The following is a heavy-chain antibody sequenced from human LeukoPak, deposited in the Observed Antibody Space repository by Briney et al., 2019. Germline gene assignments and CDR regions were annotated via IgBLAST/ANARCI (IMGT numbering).Heavy chain of an antibody. D-gene: IGHD6-13*01. V-gene: IGHV3-7*01. CDR1: GFTFSSNW. J-gene: IGHJ1*01. CDR3: ARDAGGILEYFYH. CDR2: IKQDGSEA. Sequence: GGSLRLSCATSGFTFSSNWMNWVRQAPGKGLEWVANIKQDGSEAYYMDSVKGRFTISRDNAKNSLFLQMNSLRAEDTAVYYCARDAGGILEYFYHWGQGTLVTVSS.